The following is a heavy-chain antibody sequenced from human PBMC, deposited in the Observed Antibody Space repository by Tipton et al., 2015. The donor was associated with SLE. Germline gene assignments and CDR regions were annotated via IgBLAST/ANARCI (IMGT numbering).Heavy chain of an antibody. CDR1: GDSLISDYF. J-gene: IGHJ4*02. Sequence: TLSLTCAVSGDSLISDYFWGWIRQPPGKGLEWIGSIYSSGSTYYNPSLKRRVTISVDTSKNNFSLRLTSVTAADTAVYYCARHRGAASGFFDSWGQGTLVTVSS. CDR3: ARHRGAASGFFDS. D-gene: IGHD6-13*01. V-gene: IGHV4-38-2*01. CDR2: IYSSGST.